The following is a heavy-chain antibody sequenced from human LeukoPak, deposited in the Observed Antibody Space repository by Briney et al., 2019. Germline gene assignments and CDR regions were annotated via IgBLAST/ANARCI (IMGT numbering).Heavy chain of an antibody. D-gene: IGHD1-26*01. J-gene: IGHJ4*02. V-gene: IGHV3-21*04. Sequence: GGSLRLSCAASGFTFSSYSMNWVRQAPGKGLEWVSSISSSSSYIYYADSVKGRFTISRDNAKNSLYLQMNSLRAEDTAVYYCAKDKGGYSGSYYFDYWGQGTLVTVSS. CDR1: GFTFSSYS. CDR2: ISSSSSYI. CDR3: AKDKGGYSGSYYFDY.